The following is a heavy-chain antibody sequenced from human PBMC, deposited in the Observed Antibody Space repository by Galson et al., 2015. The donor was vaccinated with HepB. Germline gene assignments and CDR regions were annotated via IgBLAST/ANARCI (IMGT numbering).Heavy chain of an antibody. V-gene: IGHV3-30*03. CDR1: GFTFSDYV. J-gene: IGHJ5*01. CDR2: ISHDGSNI. CDR3: ARFRVAGLYCFDSPKLDS. D-gene: IGHD3-16*01. Sequence: SLRLSCAASGFTFSDYVMHWVRQAPGQGLEWVALISHDGSNIYYKDSVQGRFTISRDNSKNTLYLQMTRLRVDDTAVYYCARFRVAGLYCFDSPKLDSWGQGTQITVPS.